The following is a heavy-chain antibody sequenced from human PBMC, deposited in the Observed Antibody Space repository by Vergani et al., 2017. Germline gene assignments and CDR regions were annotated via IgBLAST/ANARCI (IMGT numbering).Heavy chain of an antibody. CDR2: IYYSGST. CDR3: ARANSWGSSSSYNWFDP. J-gene: IGHJ5*02. V-gene: IGHV4-31*03. D-gene: IGHD6-6*01. CDR1: GGSISSGGYY. Sequence: QVQLQESGPGLVKPSQTLSLTCTVSGGSISSGGYYWSWIRQHPGKGLEWIGYIYYSGSTYYNPSLKSRVTISVDTSKNQFSLKLSSVTAADTAVYYCARANSWGSSSSYNWFDPWGQGTLVTVSS.